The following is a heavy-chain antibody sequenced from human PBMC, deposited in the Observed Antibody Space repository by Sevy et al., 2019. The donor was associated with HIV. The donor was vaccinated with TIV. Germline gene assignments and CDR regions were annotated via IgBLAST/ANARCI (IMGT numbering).Heavy chain of an antibody. CDR1: GFTFSTYW. Sequence: GGSLRLSCAASGFTFSTYWMHWVHQAPGKGLVWVSHINSDGSSVSYADSVKGRFTISRDNAKNTLYLQMNSLRAEDTAVYYCARGGRPTYYYDSSGKGLDYWGQGTLVTVSS. J-gene: IGHJ4*02. CDR2: INSDGSSV. V-gene: IGHV3-74*01. CDR3: ARGGRPTYYYDSSGKGLDY. D-gene: IGHD3-22*01.